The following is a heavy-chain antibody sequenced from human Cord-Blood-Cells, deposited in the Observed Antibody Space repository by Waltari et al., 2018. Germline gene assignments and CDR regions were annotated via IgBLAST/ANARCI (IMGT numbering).Heavy chain of an antibody. V-gene: IGHV1-69*01. D-gene: IGHD2-2*01. CDR2: IIPIFGTA. J-gene: IGHJ6*02. Sequence: ISWVRQAPGQGLEWMGGIIPIFGTANYAQKFQGRVTITADESTSTAYMELSSLRSEDTAVYYCARVVVPAARFDGMDVWGQGTTVTVSS. CDR3: ARVVVPAARFDGMDV.